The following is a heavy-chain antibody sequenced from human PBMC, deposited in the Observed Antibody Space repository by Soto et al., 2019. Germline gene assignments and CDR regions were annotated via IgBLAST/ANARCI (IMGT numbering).Heavy chain of an antibody. J-gene: IGHJ5*02. CDR1: GYTFTSYA. Sequence: ASVKVSCKASGYTFTSYAMHWVRQAPGQRLEWMGWINAGNGNTKYSQKFQGRVTITRDTSASTAYMELSSLRSEDTAVYYCARDAMYYYGSGSYSGWFDPWGQGTLVTVSS. D-gene: IGHD3-10*01. CDR3: ARDAMYYYGSGSYSGWFDP. CDR2: INAGNGNT. V-gene: IGHV1-3*01.